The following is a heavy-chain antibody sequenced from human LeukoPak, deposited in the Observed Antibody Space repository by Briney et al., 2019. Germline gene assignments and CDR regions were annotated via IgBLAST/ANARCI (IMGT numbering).Heavy chain of an antibody. CDR1: GGSISSSNHY. D-gene: IGHD1-26*01. J-gene: IGHJ4*02. V-gene: IGHV4-39*07. CDR2: IYYSGRT. Sequence: SSETLSLTCTVSGGSISSSNHYWGWIHQPPGKGLECIGSIYYSGRTYYNPSLKSRVTISLDTSKNQFSLKLSSVTAAGTAVYYCARIEYSGPLDYWGQGTLVIVSS. CDR3: ARIEYSGPLDY.